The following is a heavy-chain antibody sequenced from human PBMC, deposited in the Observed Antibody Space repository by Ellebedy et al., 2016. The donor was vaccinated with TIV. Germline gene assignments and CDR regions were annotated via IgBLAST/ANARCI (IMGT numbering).Heavy chain of an antibody. J-gene: IGHJ4*02. CDR2: IYQDGSAQ. V-gene: IGHV3-7*03. D-gene: IGHD5-12*01. CDR1: GFSFRSYW. CDR3: ARGGYGRPFDC. Sequence: GESLKISCAASGFSFRSYWMSWVRQAPGKGLEWVANIYQDGSAQYYVDSVKGRSTISRDNAKNSLFLQMNSLRVEDTAVYFCARGGYGRPFDCWGQGTLVTVSS.